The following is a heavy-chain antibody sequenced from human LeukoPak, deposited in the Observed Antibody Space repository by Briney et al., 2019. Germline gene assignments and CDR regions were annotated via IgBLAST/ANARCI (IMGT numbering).Heavy chain of an antibody. V-gene: IGHV3-21*01. D-gene: IGHD1-26*01. CDR1: GFTFSSYS. Sequence: GGSLRLSCAASGFTFSSYSMNWVRQAPGKGLEWVSSISSSSSYIYYADSVKGRFTISRDNAKNSLYLQMNSLRAEDTAVYYCARFPSDSGSYLRAFDIWGQGTMVTVSS. CDR3: ARFPSDSGSYLRAFDI. J-gene: IGHJ3*02. CDR2: ISSSSSYI.